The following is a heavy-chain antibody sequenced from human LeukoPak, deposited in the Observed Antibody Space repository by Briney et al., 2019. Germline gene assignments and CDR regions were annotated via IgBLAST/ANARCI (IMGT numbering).Heavy chain of an antibody. D-gene: IGHD6-19*01. Sequence: GGSLRLSCAASGFTFSTYAMNWVRQAPGKGLEWVSTISDNDSRTYYADSVKGRFTISRDNSKNTLYLQMNSLRGEDTAVYYCAKDWLVNWFDPWGQGTLVTVSS. CDR1: GFTFSTYA. CDR2: ISDNDSRT. J-gene: IGHJ5*02. CDR3: AKDWLVNWFDP. V-gene: IGHV3-23*01.